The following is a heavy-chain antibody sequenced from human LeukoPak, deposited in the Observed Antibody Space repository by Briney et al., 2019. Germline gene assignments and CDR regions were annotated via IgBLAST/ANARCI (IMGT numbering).Heavy chain of an antibody. V-gene: IGHV4-39*07. J-gene: IGHJ5*02. CDR1: GGSISSSSYY. Sequence: SETLSLTCTVSGGSISSSSYYWGWIRQPPGKGLEWIGSIYYSGSTYYNPSLKSRVTISVDTSKNQFSLKLSSVTAADTAVYYCARDSWDLPNWFDPWGQGTLVAVSS. D-gene: IGHD1-26*01. CDR3: ARDSWDLPNWFDP. CDR2: IYYSGST.